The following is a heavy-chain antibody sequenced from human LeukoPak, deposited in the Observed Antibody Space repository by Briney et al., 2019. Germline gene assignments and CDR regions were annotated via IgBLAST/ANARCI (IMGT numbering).Heavy chain of an antibody. V-gene: IGHV1-46*01. CDR1: GYTFTSYY. CDR2: INPSGGST. Sequence: GASVKVSCKASGYTFTSYYMHWVRQAPGQGLEWMGIINPSGGSTSYAQKFQGRVTMTGDMSTSTVYMELSSLRSEDTAVYYCARTVAGKSAFDIWGQGTMVTVSS. CDR3: ARTVAGKSAFDI. J-gene: IGHJ3*02. D-gene: IGHD6-19*01.